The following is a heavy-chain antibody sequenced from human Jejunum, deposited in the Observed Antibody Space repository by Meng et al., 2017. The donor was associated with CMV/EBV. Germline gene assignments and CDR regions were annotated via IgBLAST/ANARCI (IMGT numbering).Heavy chain of an antibody. V-gene: IGHV3-48*03. CDR3: ARVQYYDFWSGPGLAMDV. CDR2: ISSRDFTV. CDR1: SYA. Sequence: SYAMKWVRQAPGKGLEWIAYISSRDFTVHYADSVKGRFTISRDNAETSLYLQMNSLRIEDTAIYYCARVQYYDFWSGPGLAMDVWGQGTTVTVSS. D-gene: IGHD3-3*01. J-gene: IGHJ6*02.